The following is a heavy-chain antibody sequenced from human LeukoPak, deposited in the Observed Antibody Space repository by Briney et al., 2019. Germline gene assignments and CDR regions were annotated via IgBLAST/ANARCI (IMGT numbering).Heavy chain of an antibody. V-gene: IGHV3-7*01. D-gene: IGHD3-22*01. CDR2: IEEEGSEK. CDR1: GFTFSSYW. CDR3: AAHPITMIVVQTYMDV. Sequence: GGSLRLSCAASGFTFSSYWMSWVRQAPGKGLEWVANIEEEGSEKYYVDSVKGRFTISRDNAKNLLYLQMNSLRAEDTAVYYCAAHPITMIVVQTYMDVWGKGTTVTVSS. J-gene: IGHJ6*03.